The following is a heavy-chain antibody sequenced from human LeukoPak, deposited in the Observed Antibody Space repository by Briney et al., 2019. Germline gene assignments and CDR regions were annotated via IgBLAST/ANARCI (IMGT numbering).Heavy chain of an antibody. CDR3: ARDYGSGSYYYDY. CDR2: IYPDDSDT. J-gene: IGHJ4*02. D-gene: IGHD3-10*01. V-gene: IGHV5-51*01. CDR1: GYTFTSYR. Sequence: GESLKISCKGSGYTFTSYRIGWVRQMPGKGLEWMGIIYPDDSDTRYSPSFQGQATISADKSISTAYPQWSGLQASDTAMYYCARDYGSGSYYYDYWGQGTLVTVSS.